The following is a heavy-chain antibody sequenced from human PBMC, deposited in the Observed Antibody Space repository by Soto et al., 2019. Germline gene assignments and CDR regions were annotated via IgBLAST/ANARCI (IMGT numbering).Heavy chain of an antibody. CDR2: TYYRSKWYN. J-gene: IGHJ3*02. Sequence: PSQTLSLTCAISGDSVSSSSATWNWLRQSPSRGLEWLGRTYYRSKWYNDYAVSVRSRITINPDTSKNQFSLHMNSMTPEDTAVYYCVTTAYSIDPLIWRHGTLVTVS. V-gene: IGHV6-1*01. CDR1: GDSVSSSSAT. CDR3: VTTAYSIDPLI. D-gene: IGHD3-3*02.